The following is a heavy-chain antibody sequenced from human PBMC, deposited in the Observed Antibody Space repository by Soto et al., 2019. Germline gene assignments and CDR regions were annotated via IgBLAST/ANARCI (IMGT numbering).Heavy chain of an antibody. D-gene: IGHD3-9*01. V-gene: IGHV1-18*01. J-gene: IGHJ6*02. CDR1: GYTFTSYG. Sequence: ASVKVSCKASGYTFTSYGISWVRQAPGQGLEWMGWISAYNGNTNYAQKLQGRVTMTTDTSTSTAYMELRSLRSDDTAVYYCARVEVLRYVDWQYYYYGMDVWRQGTTVTVSS. CDR2: ISAYNGNT. CDR3: ARVEVLRYVDWQYYYYGMDV.